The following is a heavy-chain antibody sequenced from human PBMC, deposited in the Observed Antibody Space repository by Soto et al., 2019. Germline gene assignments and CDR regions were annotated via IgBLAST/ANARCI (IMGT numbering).Heavy chain of an antibody. D-gene: IGHD5-12*01. CDR2: IKKDGIEK. V-gene: IGHV3-7*01. CDR3: ARGRYNSGDYPKCFDY. Sequence: EMQLVESGGGLVQPGGSLRLSCAASGFEFSAYWMTWVRQAPGKGLEWVANIKKDGIEKYYGDSVRGRFSVFRDNAKNAAYLQMNRLKGEDTGVYFCARGRYNSGDYPKCFDYWGQGAWVTVSS. CDR1: GFEFSAYW. J-gene: IGHJ4*02.